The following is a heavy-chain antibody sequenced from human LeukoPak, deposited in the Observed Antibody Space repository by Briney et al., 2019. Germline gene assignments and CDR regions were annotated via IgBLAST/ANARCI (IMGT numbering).Heavy chain of an antibody. Sequence: GGSLRLPCTASGFTFSSYGMHWVRQAPGKGLEWVAIVSYDGGNKYYADSVKGRFTVSRDNSKSTVYLQMNSLRVEDTAVYYCARRFAYSSGWYEADYWGQGTLVTVSS. CDR2: VSYDGGNK. CDR1: GFTFSSYG. D-gene: IGHD6-19*01. J-gene: IGHJ4*02. CDR3: ARRFAYSSGWYEADY. V-gene: IGHV3-30*03.